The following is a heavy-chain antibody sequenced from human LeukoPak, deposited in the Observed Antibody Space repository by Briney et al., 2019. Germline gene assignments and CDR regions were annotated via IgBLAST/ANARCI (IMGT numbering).Heavy chain of an antibody. CDR3: TKMGPTPYAFDH. CDR1: GFTFDDFA. D-gene: IGHD1-26*01. J-gene: IGHJ4*02. Sequence: GRSLRLSCSASGFTFDDFAMHWVRQVPGRGLEWVATISWNSDGSGYADSVKGRFTISRDNAKNSLYLQMNSLKPVDSALYYCTKMGPTPYAFDHWGLGTLVTVSS. V-gene: IGHV3-9*01. CDR2: ISWNSDGS.